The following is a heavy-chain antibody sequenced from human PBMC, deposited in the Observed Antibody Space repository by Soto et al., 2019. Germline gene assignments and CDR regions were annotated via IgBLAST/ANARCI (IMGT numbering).Heavy chain of an antibody. D-gene: IGHD6-13*01. Sequence: QLVETGGGLIQPGGSLRLSCAASVFIVSSSYMSWVRQAPGKGLEWVSVIYSDGRTYYADSVKGRFTISRDNSKNTLYLQMNSLSAEDTAVYYCARCSGWYGQCYFDCWGQGTLVTVSS. CDR3: ARCSGWYGQCYFDC. CDR2: IYSDGRT. V-gene: IGHV3-53*02. CDR1: VFIVSSSY. J-gene: IGHJ4*02.